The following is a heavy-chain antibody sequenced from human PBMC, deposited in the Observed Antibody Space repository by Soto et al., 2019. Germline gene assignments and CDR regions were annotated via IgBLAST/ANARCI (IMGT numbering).Heavy chain of an antibody. CDR2: ISWNSGSI. CDR3: AKGQGGRYYYGMDV. V-gene: IGHV3-9*01. D-gene: IGHD2-15*01. CDR1: GFTFDDYA. J-gene: IGHJ6*02. Sequence: EVQLVESGGGLVQPGRSLRLSCEASGFTFDDYAMHWVRQAPGKGLEWVSGISWNSGSIGYADSVKGRFTISRDNAKNSLYLQMNSLRAEDTALYYCAKGQGGRYYYGMDVWGQGTTVTVSS.